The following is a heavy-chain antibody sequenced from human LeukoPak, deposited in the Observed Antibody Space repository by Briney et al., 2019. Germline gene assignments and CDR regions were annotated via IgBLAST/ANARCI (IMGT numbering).Heavy chain of an antibody. D-gene: IGHD2-15*01. CDR2: IYYGGST. J-gene: IGHJ4*02. V-gene: IGHV4-61*01. CDR1: GHSLSSGYN. CDR3: ATGEDRRAVNY. Sequence: PSETLSLTCTVSGHSLSSGYNWSWIRQPPGRGRGWIGNIYYGGSTNYTPSLKSRVSISVDTSKNQFCLKLSSVTAADPGVYYCATGEDRRAVNYWGQGTLVTVSS.